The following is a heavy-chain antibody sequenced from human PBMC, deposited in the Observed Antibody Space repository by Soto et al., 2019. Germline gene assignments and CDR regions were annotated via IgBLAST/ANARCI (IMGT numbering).Heavy chain of an antibody. Sequence: QQQLQESGSGLMKPLETLSLTCTVSGLSIDRGSYSWSWIRQPPGKGLEWVGSISQVGSVSQGGSPFYNPSLTGRVSISVDRPRNQFSLKLTSVTAADAGVYFCARSIVTPSAMFDHWGQGLLVTVSS. J-gene: IGHJ5*02. CDR2: ISQVGSVSQGGSP. V-gene: IGHV4-30-2*01. D-gene: IGHD2-2*01. CDR1: GLSIDRGSYS. CDR3: ARSIVTPSAMFDH.